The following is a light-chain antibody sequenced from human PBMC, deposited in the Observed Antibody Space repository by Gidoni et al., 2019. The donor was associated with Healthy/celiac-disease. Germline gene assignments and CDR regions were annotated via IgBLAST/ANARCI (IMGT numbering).Light chain of an antibody. J-gene: IGLJ2*01. V-gene: IGLV7-46*01. CDR3: LLSYSGARPYVV. CDR1: TGAVTSGHY. Sequence: AVVTQEPSLPVSPGGTVTLTCGSSTGAVTSGHYPYCFQQKPGQAPRTLIYDTSNKHSWTPARFSGSLLGGKAALTLSGAQPEDEAEYYCLLSYSGARPYVVFGGGTKLTVL. CDR2: DTS.